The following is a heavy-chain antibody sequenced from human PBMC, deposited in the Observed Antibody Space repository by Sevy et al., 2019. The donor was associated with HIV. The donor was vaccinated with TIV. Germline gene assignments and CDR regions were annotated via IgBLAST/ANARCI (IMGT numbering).Heavy chain of an antibody. V-gene: IGHV3-23*01. CDR2: ITGSGSNT. CDR3: AKGGYCSNGACYTDFDY. J-gene: IGHJ4*02. D-gene: IGHD2-8*01. CDR1: GFTFSSYA. Sequence: GGSLRLSCAASGFTFSSYAMSCVRQAPGKGLEWVSAITGSGSNTYYADSVKGRFTISRDNSKNMLYLQMNTLRAEDTAVYYCAKGGYCSNGACYTDFDYWGQGTLVTVSS.